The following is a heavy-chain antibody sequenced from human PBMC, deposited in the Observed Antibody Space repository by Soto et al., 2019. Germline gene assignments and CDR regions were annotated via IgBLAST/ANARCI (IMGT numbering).Heavy chain of an antibody. Sequence: GGSLRLSCAASGFTSSSYAMHWVRQAPGKGLEWVAVISYDGSNKYYADSVKGRFTISRDNSKNTLYLQMNSLRAEDTAVYYCAGVAYCGGDCDRGGGAFDIWGQGTMVTVSS. CDR3: AGVAYCGGDCDRGGGAFDI. CDR2: ISYDGSNK. V-gene: IGHV3-30-3*01. J-gene: IGHJ3*02. CDR1: GFTSSSYA. D-gene: IGHD2-21*02.